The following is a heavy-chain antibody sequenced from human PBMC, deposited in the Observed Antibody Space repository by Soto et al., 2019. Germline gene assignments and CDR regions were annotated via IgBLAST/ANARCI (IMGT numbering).Heavy chain of an antibody. CDR3: ARDPYSSSLAGY. V-gene: IGHV3-66*01. J-gene: IGHJ4*02. Sequence: PGGSLRLSCAASGFTVSSNYMSWVRQAPGKGLEWVSVIYSGGSTYYADSVKGGFTISRDNSKNTLYLQMSSLRAEDTAVYYCARDPYSSSLAGYWGQGTLVTVSS. CDR2: IYSGGST. D-gene: IGHD6-6*01. CDR1: GFTVSSNY.